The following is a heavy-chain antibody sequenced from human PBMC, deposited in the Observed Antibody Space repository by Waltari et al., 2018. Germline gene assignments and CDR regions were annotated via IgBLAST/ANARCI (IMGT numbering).Heavy chain of an antibody. V-gene: IGHV2-5*01. J-gene: IGHJ3*02. D-gene: IGHD3-16*01. CDR3: AHEFGAFDI. Sequence: QITLKESGPTLVKPTQTLTLTCTFSGFSLSTNGVGVGWIRQPPEKAPEWLAFIYWNGDERYNPSLRSRLTITKDTSKNQVVLTMTNMDPVDTATYYCAHEFGAFDIWGQGTMVTVSS. CDR1: GFSLSTNGVG. CDR2: IYWNGDE.